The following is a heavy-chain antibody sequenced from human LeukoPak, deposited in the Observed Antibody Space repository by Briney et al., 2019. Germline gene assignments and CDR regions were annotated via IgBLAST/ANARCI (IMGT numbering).Heavy chain of an antibody. Sequence: ASVKVSCKASGYTFTGYYMHWVRQAPGQGLEWMGWINPNNGDTNYAQKFQGRVTMTRDTSISTAYMELSSLRSDDTAVYYCARDAGFGELIWGPWGQGTLVTVSS. J-gene: IGHJ5*02. V-gene: IGHV1-2*02. CDR3: ARDAGFGELIWGP. CDR1: GYTFTGYY. D-gene: IGHD3-10*01. CDR2: INPNNGDT.